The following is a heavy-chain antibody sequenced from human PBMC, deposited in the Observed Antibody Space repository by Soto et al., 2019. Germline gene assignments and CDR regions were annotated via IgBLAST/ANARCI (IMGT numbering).Heavy chain of an antibody. V-gene: IGHV4-30-2*01. CDR3: ARDCGGGCSVDWYFDL. CDR1: GGSISSGGYS. Sequence: QLQLQESGSGLVKPSQTLSLTCAVSGGSISSGGYSWSWIRQPPGKGLEWIGYIYHSGSTYYNPSLKSRVTISVDRSKNQFSLKLSSVTAADTAVYYCARDCGGGCSVDWYFDLWGRGTLVTVSS. D-gene: IGHD2-21*02. J-gene: IGHJ2*01. CDR2: IYHSGST.